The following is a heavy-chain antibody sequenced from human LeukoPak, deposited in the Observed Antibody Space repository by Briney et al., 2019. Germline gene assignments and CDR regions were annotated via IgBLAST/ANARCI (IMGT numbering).Heavy chain of an antibody. CDR2: IKQDGSGK. Sequence: GGSLRLSCAASGFTFSSYRMSWVRQAPGKGLVWVANIKQDGSGKYYVDSVKGRFTISRDNAKNSLYLQMNSLRAEDTAVYYCARDPTQSSPFDYWGRGTLVTVSS. CDR1: GFTFSSYR. CDR3: ARDPTQSSPFDY. D-gene: IGHD2-2*01. J-gene: IGHJ4*02. V-gene: IGHV3-7*01.